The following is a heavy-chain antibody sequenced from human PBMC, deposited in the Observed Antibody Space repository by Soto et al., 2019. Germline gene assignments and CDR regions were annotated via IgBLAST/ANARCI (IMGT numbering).Heavy chain of an antibody. CDR1: GYTFTGDY. V-gene: IGHV1-2*04. CDR2: INPNSGGT. J-gene: IGHJ4*02. CDR3: ARGGLYDFWSGYSHTRYYFDY. Sequence: ASVKGSCKASGYTFTGDYMHWVRQAPGQGLEWMGWINPNSGGTNYAQKFQGWVTMTRDTSISTAYMELSRLRSDDTAVYYCARGGLYDFWSGYSHTRYYFDYWGQGTLVTVSS. D-gene: IGHD3-3*01.